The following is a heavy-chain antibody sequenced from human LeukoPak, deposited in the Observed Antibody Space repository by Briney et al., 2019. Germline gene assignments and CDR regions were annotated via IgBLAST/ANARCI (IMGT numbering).Heavy chain of an antibody. CDR3: AKDFADFWSGYSPFDY. D-gene: IGHD3-3*01. CDR2: ISESGSGT. V-gene: IGHV3-23*01. J-gene: IGHJ4*02. Sequence: PGGSLRLSCAVSGLTFSRYAMSWVRQAPGKGLEWVSAISESGSGTYYADSVKGRFTISRDNSKNTLYLQMNSLRAEDTAVYYCAKDFADFWSGYSPFDYWGQGTLVTVSS. CDR1: GLTFSRYA.